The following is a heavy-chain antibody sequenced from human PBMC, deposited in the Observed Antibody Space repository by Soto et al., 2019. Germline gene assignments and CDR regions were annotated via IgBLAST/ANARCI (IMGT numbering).Heavy chain of an antibody. J-gene: IGHJ6*02. CDR3: ARGYYDFWSATPGGMDV. CDR1: GGSISRGGYY. CDR2: IYYSGST. Sequence: SETLSLTCTVSGGSISRGGYYWSWIRQHPGQGLEWIGYIYYSGSTYYNPSLKSRVTISVDTSKNQFSLKLSSVTAADTAVYYCARGYYDFWSATPGGMDVWGQGTTVTVSS. V-gene: IGHV4-31*03. D-gene: IGHD3-3*01.